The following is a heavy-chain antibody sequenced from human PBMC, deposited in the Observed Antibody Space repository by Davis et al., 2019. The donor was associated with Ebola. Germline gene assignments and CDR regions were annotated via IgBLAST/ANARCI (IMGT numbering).Heavy chain of an antibody. CDR3: ARDSRRTVYYYYYGMDV. V-gene: IGHV1-8*03. CDR2: MNPNSGKA. D-gene: IGHD4-17*01. Sequence: AASVKVSCKASGYRIITYDLNWVRQATGQGLEWKGWMNPNSGKAGYEQKFQGRVTITADKSTSTAYMELSSLRSEDTAVYYCARDSRRTVYYYYYGMDVWGQGTTVTVSS. CDR1: GYRIITYD. J-gene: IGHJ6*02.